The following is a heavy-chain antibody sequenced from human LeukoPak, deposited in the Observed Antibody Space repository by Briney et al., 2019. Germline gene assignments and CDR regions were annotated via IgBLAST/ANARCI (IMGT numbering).Heavy chain of an antibody. V-gene: IGHV1-69*13. Sequence: SVKVSCKASGGTFSSYAISRVRQAPGQGLEWMGGIIPILGTANYAQKFQGRVTITADESTSTAYMELSSLRSEDTAVYYCARAGDRMVRGVMGFDYWGQGTLVTVSS. CDR2: IIPILGTA. CDR1: GGTFSSYA. D-gene: IGHD3-10*01. J-gene: IGHJ4*02. CDR3: ARAGDRMVRGVMGFDY.